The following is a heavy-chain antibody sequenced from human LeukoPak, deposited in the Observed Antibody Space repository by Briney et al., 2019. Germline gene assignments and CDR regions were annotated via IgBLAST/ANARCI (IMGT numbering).Heavy chain of an antibody. V-gene: IGHV3-15*01. CDR3: TTEGKAPNYDSSGYYPFDY. CDR2: IKSKTDGGTT. J-gene: IGHJ4*02. CDR1: GFTFSNAW. Sequence: GGSLRLSCAASGFTFSNAWMSWVRQAPGKGLEWVGRIKSKTDGGTTDYAAPVKGRFTISRDDSKNTLYLQMNSLKTEDTAVYYCTTEGKAPNYDSSGYYPFDYWGQGTLVTVSS. D-gene: IGHD3-22*01.